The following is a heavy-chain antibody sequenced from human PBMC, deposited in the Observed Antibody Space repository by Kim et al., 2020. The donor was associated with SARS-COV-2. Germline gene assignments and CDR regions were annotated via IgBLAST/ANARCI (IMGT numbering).Heavy chain of an antibody. D-gene: IGHD3-16*02. Sequence: GGSLRLSCAASGFTFGSYSMNWVRQAPGKGLEWVSSISSSSSYIYYADPVKGRFTISRDNAKNSLYLQMNSLRAEDTAVYYCARDSVSVNTEYFDYWGQGTLVTVSS. CDR2: ISSSSSYI. CDR1: GFTFGSYS. J-gene: IGHJ4*02. CDR3: ARDSVSVNTEYFDY. V-gene: IGHV3-21*01.